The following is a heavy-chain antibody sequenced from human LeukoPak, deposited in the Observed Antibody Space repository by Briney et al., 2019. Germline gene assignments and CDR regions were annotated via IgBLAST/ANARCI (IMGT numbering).Heavy chain of an antibody. V-gene: IGHV1-18*01. CDR1: GGTFSSYA. CDR2: ISANNGNT. J-gene: IGHJ6*02. CDR3: ARGDGMDV. Sequence: ASVKVSCKASGGTFSSYAISWVRQAPGQGLEWMGWISANNGNTDYAQKIQGRVTMTTDTSTNTGYMELRSLRSDDTAVYYCARGDGMDVWGQGTTVTVSS.